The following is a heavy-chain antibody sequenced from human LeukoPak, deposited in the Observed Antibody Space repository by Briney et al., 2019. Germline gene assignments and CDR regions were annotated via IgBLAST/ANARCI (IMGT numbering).Heavy chain of an antibody. CDR3: ARDRGKGGYVDY. Sequence: PGGSLRLSCAASGFTFNSYAMHWVRQAPGKGLEWVAVIRYDESNRFHSDSVKGRFTISRDNSKNTLYLQMNGLTAEDTAVYYCARDRGKGGYVDYWGQGTLVTVSS. CDR1: GFTFNSYA. V-gene: IGHV3-33*01. J-gene: IGHJ4*02. CDR2: IRYDESNR. D-gene: IGHD3-10*01.